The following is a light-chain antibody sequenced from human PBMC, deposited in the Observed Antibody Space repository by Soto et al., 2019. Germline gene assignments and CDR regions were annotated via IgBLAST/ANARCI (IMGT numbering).Light chain of an antibody. Sequence: QSALTQPPSASGSPGQSVTISCTGTSSDVGKYDYVSWFQHHPGKAPKLIIYEVSKRPSGVPDRFSGSKSGSTASLTISGLQAEDEADYYCSSYTSSSTLYVFGTGTSSPS. V-gene: IGLV2-8*01. CDR1: SSDVGKYDY. CDR2: EVS. CDR3: SSYTSSSTLYV. J-gene: IGLJ1*01.